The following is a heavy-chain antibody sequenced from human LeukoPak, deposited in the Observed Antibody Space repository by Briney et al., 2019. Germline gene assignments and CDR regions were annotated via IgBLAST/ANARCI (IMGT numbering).Heavy chain of an antibody. Sequence: SETLSLTCAVYGGSFSGYYWSWIRQPQGKGLEWIGEINHRGSTNYNPSLKSRVTISVDTSKNQFSLKLSSVTAADTAVYYCARRVCGYSGYGCLNFDYWGQGTLVTVSS. CDR1: GGSFSGYY. V-gene: IGHV4-34*01. J-gene: IGHJ4*02. CDR2: INHRGST. CDR3: ARRVCGYSGYGCLNFDY. D-gene: IGHD5-12*01.